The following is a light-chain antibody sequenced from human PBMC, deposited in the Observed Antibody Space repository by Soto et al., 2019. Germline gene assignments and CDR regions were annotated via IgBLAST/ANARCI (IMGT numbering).Light chain of an antibody. CDR2: ENN. V-gene: IGLV6-57*02. CDR3: QSYDGNNHAV. Sequence: NFMLTQPHSVSASPGKTVTISCTGSSGSIASNYVQWYRQRPGSAPTTVIYENNQRPSGVPDRFSGSIDSSSNSASLTISGLKTEDEADYYCQSYDGNNHAVFGGGTQLTVL. CDR1: SGSIASNY. J-gene: IGLJ7*01.